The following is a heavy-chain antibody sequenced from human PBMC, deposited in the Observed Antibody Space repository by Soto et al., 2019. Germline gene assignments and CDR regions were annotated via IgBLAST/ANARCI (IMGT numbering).Heavy chain of an antibody. V-gene: IGHV3-7*04. CDR3: AGAPGWLIEN. CDR1: GFTFSTYW. J-gene: IGHJ4*02. Sequence: ESGGGLVQPGGSLTLSCAASGFTFSTYWMFWVRQAPGKGLEWVATIKQDGSEKIYVDSVKGRFAISRDNAKNSLHLQMNSLRAEDTAVYFCAGAPGWLIENWGQGTLITVSS. D-gene: IGHD5-12*01. CDR2: IKQDGSEK.